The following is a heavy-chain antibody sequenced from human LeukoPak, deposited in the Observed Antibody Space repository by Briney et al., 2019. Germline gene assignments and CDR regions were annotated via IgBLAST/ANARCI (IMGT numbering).Heavy chain of an antibody. CDR1: GFTFSNAW. J-gene: IGHJ3*02. Sequence: AGGSLRLSCAASGFTFSNAWMSWVRQAPGKGLEWVSVIYSGGSTYYADSVKGRFTISRDNSKNTLYLQMNSLRAEDTAVYYCARDGGLYDFWSGYNTEDAFDIWGQGTMVTVSS. CDR2: IYSGGST. CDR3: ARDGGLYDFWSGYNTEDAFDI. D-gene: IGHD3-3*01. V-gene: IGHV3-66*01.